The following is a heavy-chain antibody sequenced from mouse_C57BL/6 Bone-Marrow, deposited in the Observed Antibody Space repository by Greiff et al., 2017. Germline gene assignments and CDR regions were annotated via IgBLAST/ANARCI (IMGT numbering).Heavy chain of an antibody. CDR1: GYTFTDYY. V-gene: IGHV1-19*01. CDR2: INPYNGGT. Sequence: EVKLMESGPVLVQPGASVKMSCKASGYTFTDYYMNWVKQSHGKSLEWIGVINPYNGGTSYNQKFKGKATLTVAKSSSTAYMELNSLTSEDSAVYYCARERRFFDYWGQGTTLTVSS. CDR3: ARERRFFDY. J-gene: IGHJ2*01.